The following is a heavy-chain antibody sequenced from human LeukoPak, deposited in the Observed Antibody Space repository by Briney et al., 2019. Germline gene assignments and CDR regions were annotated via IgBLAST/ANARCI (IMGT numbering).Heavy chain of an antibody. V-gene: IGHV1-18*01. CDR3: AADMVRGVITGFFDY. Sequence: ASVKVSCKASGYTFTSYGISWVRQAPGQGLEWMGWISAYNGNTNYAQKFQGRVTITADESTSTAYMELSSLRSEDTAVYYCAADMVRGVITGFFDYWGQGTLVTVSS. D-gene: IGHD3-10*01. CDR1: GYTFTSYG. J-gene: IGHJ4*02. CDR2: ISAYNGNT.